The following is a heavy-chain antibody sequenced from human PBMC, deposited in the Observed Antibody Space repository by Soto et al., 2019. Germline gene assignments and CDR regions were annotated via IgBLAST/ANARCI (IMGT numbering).Heavy chain of an antibody. V-gene: IGHV4-59*01. CDR2: ISYTGST. CDR3: ARVAADAYWSGYDDY. Sequence: ETLSLTCSVSGGSISNYHWSWIRQPPGKGLEWIGYISYTGSTNYSPSLKSRVTMLLATSKKQFSLKLSSVTAADTAVYYCARVAADAYWSGYDDYWGQGTLVTVSS. CDR1: GGSISNYH. J-gene: IGHJ4*02. D-gene: IGHD3-3*01.